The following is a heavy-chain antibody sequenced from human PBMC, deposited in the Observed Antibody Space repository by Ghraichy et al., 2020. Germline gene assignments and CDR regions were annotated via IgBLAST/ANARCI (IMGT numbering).Heavy chain of an antibody. CDR3: ARAVIGTIYNYYHYDMDV. V-gene: IGHV1-69*13. Sequence: SVKVSCKASGGTFSSYAISWVRQAPGQGFEWMGGIIPIFGTANYAQKFQGRVTITADESTSTAYMELSSLRSEDTAVYYCARAVIGTIYNYYHYDMDVWGQGTTVTVSS. CDR1: GGTFSSYA. CDR2: IIPIFGTA. D-gene: IGHD2-2*01. J-gene: IGHJ6*02.